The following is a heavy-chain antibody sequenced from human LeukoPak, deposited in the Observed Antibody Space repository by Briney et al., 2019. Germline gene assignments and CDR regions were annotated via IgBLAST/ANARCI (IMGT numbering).Heavy chain of an antibody. CDR2: INPSGGST. V-gene: IGHV1-46*01. CDR1: EYTFTSYY. Sequence: ASVKVSCKASEYTFTSYYMHWVRQAPGQGLEWMGIINPSGGSTSYAQKFQGRVTMTRDTSTSTVYMELSSLRSEDTAVYYCARARGSDSSSNYYMDVWGKGTTVTVSS. D-gene: IGHD6-13*01. J-gene: IGHJ6*03. CDR3: ARARGSDSSSNYYMDV.